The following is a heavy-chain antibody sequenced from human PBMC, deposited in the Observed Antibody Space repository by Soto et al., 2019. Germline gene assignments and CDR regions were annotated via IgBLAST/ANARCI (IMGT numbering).Heavy chain of an antibody. CDR3: ARRHSDYFFDY. D-gene: IGHD4-4*01. CDR1: GFTFSSHA. CDR2: ISTSAGST. J-gene: IGHJ4*02. Sequence: EVQLLESGGGLVQPGGSLRLSCAASGFTFSSHAMSWVRQAPGRGLEWVSGISTSAGSTSYAGSVKGRFTISRDDSENTAYLQMNSLRAEDTAVYYCARRHSDYFFDYWGQGTLVTVSS. V-gene: IGHV3-23*01.